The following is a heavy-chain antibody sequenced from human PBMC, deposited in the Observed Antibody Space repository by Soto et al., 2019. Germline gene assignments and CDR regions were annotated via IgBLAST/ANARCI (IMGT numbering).Heavy chain of an antibody. Sequence: SETLSLTCTVSGGSISSGGYYWSWIRQHPGKGLEWIGYIYYGGSTYYNPSLKSRVTISVDTSKNQFSLKLSSVTAADTAVYYCARESSATRRRDWFDPWGQGTLVTVSS. CDR2: IYYGGST. V-gene: IGHV4-31*02. CDR3: ARESSATRRRDWFDP. J-gene: IGHJ5*02. CDR1: GGSISSGGYY.